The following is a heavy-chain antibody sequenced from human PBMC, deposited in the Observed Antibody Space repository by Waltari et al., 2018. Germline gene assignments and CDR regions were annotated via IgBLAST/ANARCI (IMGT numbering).Heavy chain of an antibody. V-gene: IGHV1-69*02. Sequence: QVHLVQSGAEVQKPGSSVKVSCKASGGSFNSRTVSWVRQAPGQGLEWMGRIIPVLGRAEYSQKFQGRVTITAGRSTGTSYMELRSLRSEDTAVYYRATDKIDTPMTRYLDSWGQGSLVTVSS. CDR2: IIPVLGRA. J-gene: IGHJ4*02. CDR1: GGSFNSRT. CDR3: ATDKIDTPMTRYLDS.